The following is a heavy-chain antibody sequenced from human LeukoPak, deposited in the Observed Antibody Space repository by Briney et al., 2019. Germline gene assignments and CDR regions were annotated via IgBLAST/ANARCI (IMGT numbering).Heavy chain of an antibody. Sequence: GGSLRLSCAVSGFSFSGYYMSWIRQAPGKGLEWVSYISSSGSTTSYADSVKGRFTISRDNAKNSLYLQMNSLRAEDTAVYYCARQDGEGTLAYWGQGTLVTVSS. CDR1: GFSFSGYY. V-gene: IGHV3-11*01. CDR2: ISSSGSTT. J-gene: IGHJ4*02. CDR3: ARQDGEGTLAY. D-gene: IGHD1-1*01.